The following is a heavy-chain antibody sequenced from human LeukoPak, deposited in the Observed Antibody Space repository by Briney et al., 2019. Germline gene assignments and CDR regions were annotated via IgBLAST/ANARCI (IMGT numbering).Heavy chain of an antibody. CDR2: ISRSSSTI. D-gene: IGHD2-21*01. J-gene: IGHJ1*01. CDR1: GFTFDSYS. V-gene: IGHV3-48*04. Sequence: GGSLRLSCAASGFTFDSYSMNWVRQAPGKGLEWVSYISRSSSTIYYADSVKGRFTISRDNAQNSLYLQINSLRAEDTAIYYCAIIGTPGETEYYRLWGQGTRVTVSS. CDR3: AIIGTPGETEYYRL.